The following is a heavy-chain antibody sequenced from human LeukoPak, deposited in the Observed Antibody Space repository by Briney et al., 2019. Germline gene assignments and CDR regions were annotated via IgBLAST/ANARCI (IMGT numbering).Heavy chain of an antibody. Sequence: GGSLRLSCAASGFTFSSYSMNWVRQAPGKGLEWVSSISSSSSYIYYADSVKGRFTISRDNAKNTLYLQMNSLRAEDTAVYYCARDWTVAAFDWGQGTLVTVSS. J-gene: IGHJ4*02. CDR2: ISSSSSYI. D-gene: IGHD3/OR15-3a*01. CDR1: GFTFSSYS. CDR3: ARDWTVAAFD. V-gene: IGHV3-21*04.